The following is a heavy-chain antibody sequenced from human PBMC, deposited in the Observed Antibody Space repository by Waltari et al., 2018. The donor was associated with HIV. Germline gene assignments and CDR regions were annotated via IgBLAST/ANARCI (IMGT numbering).Heavy chain of an antibody. D-gene: IGHD6-19*01. CDR1: GGSFSGYS. Sequence: QVHLEQWGTGLLRPSETLSLTCAVYGGSFSGYSWRWIRPSPGRGLEWIGEVNHVGRTNYSPSLKGRVTVSVDTSKNQFSLTMRSVTAADTAVYYCARDSAPGLAVDDDDGEFFYYGLDVWGQGTTVTVSS. V-gene: IGHV4-34*01. CDR3: ARDSAPGLAVDDDDGEFFYYGLDV. CDR2: VNHVGRT. J-gene: IGHJ6*01.